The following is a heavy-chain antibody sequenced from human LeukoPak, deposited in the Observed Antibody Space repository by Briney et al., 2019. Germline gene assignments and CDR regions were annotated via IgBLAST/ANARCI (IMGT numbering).Heavy chain of an antibody. CDR1: GYSISSGYY. V-gene: IGHV4-38-2*01. Sequence: SETLSLTCAVSGYSISSGYYWVWIRQPPGKGLEWIATTFHSGSTYFNPSLQSRVTISLDTSKNQFSLKLSSVTAADTALYYCARGDVYSSASDYWGQGTLVTVSS. J-gene: IGHJ4*02. CDR2: TFHSGST. D-gene: IGHD6-19*01. CDR3: ARGDVYSSASDY.